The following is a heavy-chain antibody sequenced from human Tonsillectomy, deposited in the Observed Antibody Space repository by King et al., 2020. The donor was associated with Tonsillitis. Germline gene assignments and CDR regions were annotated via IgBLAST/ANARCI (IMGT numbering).Heavy chain of an antibody. Sequence: VQLVQSGPEVKKPGESLKISCRGSGYSFATSWIAWVRQMPGKGLEWMGIIFLGDSDIKYHPSFQGHVTHSADRSTTTAYLHWSSLKASDTAIYYCASASPRGVSVSHYWGRGTLVTVSS. J-gene: IGHJ1*01. CDR2: IFLGDSDI. D-gene: IGHD3-10*01. V-gene: IGHV5-51*01. CDR1: GYSFATSW. CDR3: ASASPRGVSVSHY.